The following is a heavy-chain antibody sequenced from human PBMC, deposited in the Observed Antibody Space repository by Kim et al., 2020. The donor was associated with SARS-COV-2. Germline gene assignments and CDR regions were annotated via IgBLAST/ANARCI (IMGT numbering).Heavy chain of an antibody. Sequence: GGSLRLSCAASEFIFSGYAMSWVRQSPGKGLEWVSSISGSGGSTHYADSVRGRFSISRDNSKNTLFLLMNSLRAEDPALYYCAKNREVESGHFDSWGQGTLVTVSS. CDR1: EFIFSGYA. CDR3: AKNREVESGHFDS. V-gene: IGHV3-23*01. J-gene: IGHJ4*02. D-gene: IGHD3-10*01. CDR2: ISGSGGST.